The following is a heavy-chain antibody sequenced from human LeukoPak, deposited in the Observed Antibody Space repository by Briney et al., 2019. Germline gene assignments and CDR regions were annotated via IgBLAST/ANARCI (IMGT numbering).Heavy chain of an antibody. Sequence: GGSLRLSCAASGFTFSSYAMSWVRQAPGKGLEWVSVIYSGGSTYYADSVKGRFTISRDNSKNTLYLQMNSLRAEDTAVYYCARDLWASDAFDIWGQGTMVTVSS. J-gene: IGHJ3*02. CDR2: IYSGGST. CDR3: ARDLWASDAFDI. V-gene: IGHV3-53*01. CDR1: GFTFSSYA. D-gene: IGHD3-16*01.